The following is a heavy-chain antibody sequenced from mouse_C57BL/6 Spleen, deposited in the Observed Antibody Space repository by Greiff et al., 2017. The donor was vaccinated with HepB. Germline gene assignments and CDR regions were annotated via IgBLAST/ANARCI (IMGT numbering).Heavy chain of an antibody. CDR2: IDPETGGT. V-gene: IGHV1-15*01. CDR3: TRKGIYYDYADWYFGV. Sequence: VQLQQSGAELVRPGASVTLSCKASGYTFTDYEMHWVKQTPVHGLEWIGAIDPETGGTAYNQKFKGKAILTADKSSSTAYMELRSLTSEDSAVYYCTRKGIYYDYADWYFGVWAQGPRSPSPQ. D-gene: IGHD2-4*01. CDR1: GYTFTDYE. J-gene: IGHJ1*03.